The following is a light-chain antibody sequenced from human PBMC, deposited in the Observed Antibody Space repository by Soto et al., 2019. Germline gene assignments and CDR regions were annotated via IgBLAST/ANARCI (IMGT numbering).Light chain of an antibody. CDR1: QSVSNNY. Sequence: ESVLTQSPGTLSLSPGETATLSCRASQSVSNNYLAWYQQKPGQAPRLLIYGASNRATGIPDRLSGSGSGTDFTLTISRLEPEDFAVYYCQQYGSSGTFGQGTKVDIK. CDR3: QQYGSSGT. CDR2: GAS. V-gene: IGKV3-20*01. J-gene: IGKJ1*01.